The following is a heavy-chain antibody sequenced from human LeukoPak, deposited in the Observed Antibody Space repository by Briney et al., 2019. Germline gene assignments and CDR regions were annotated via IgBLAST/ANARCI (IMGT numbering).Heavy chain of an antibody. CDR1: GFTFRTFG. CDR2: ISPDGKKD. V-gene: IGHV3-30*18. J-gene: IGHJ4*02. Sequence: SLRLSCAASGFTFRTFGIHWVRQAPGKGLEWVAAISPDGKKDYYTESVRGRFTVSRDNSYNMIYLQMNSLRGEDSAVYCCAKINNYDDYWGQGTLVTVSS. CDR3: AKINNYDDY. D-gene: IGHD3-22*01.